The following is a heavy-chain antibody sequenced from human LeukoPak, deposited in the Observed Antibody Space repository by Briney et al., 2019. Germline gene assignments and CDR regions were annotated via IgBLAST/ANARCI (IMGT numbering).Heavy chain of an antibody. Sequence: GGSLRLTCTASGFTFSNYWMHWVRQAPGKGLVWVSRINTDGGAISYADSVKGRFTISTDNAKNTLYLQMNSLRAEDTAIYFCARGSSSWYNAFDTWGQGTMVTVSS. CDR2: INTDGGAI. CDR3: ARGSSSWYNAFDT. V-gene: IGHV3-74*01. CDR1: GFTFSNYW. D-gene: IGHD6-13*01. J-gene: IGHJ3*02.